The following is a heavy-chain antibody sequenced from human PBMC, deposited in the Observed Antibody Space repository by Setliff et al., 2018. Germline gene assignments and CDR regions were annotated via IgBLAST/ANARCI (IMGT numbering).Heavy chain of an antibody. J-gene: IGHJ3*02. Sequence: PGESLKISRKGSGYSFSTCWIGWVRQMPGKGLEWMGIIYPGDSITRYSPSFQGQVTISVDKSISTAYLQWSSLKASDTAMYYCARRYLIKSGRVVVAATGAFDIWGQGTMVTVSS. CDR3: ARRYLIKSGRVVVAATGAFDI. CDR2: IYPGDSIT. V-gene: IGHV5-51*01. D-gene: IGHD2-15*01. CDR1: GYSFSTCW.